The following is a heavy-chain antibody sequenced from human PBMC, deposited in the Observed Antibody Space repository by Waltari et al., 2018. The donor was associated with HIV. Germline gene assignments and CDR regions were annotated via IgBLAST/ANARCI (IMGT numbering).Heavy chain of an antibody. CDR3: AKGRGKTYGSYGLDV. CDR1: GFHISAYV. V-gene: IGHV3-30*18. CDR2: ISSDGNKW. Sequence: VESGGGVVQPGRSLSLSCVASGFHISAYVMHWVRQAPGTGLEWVARISSDGNKWNHIDSVAGRFHISRDNPTNTLFLQMNSLTSEDTAIYYCAKGRGKTYGSYGLDVWGQGTTVTVSS. D-gene: IGHD3-10*01. J-gene: IGHJ6*02.